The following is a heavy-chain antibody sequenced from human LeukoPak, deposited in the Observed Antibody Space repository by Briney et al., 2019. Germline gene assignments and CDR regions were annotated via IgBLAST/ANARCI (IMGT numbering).Heavy chain of an antibody. CDR1: GGSISYYY. Sequence: SETLSLTCTVSGGSISYYYWSWLRQSPGKGREWIGYIYYSGTTNYNPSLKSRVTISVDTSKNQFSLQLRSVTAADTAVYYCAREDPQTTVPEGMDVWGQGTPVTVSS. CDR2: IYYSGTT. J-gene: IGHJ6*02. V-gene: IGHV4-59*01. D-gene: IGHD4-17*01. CDR3: AREDPQTTVPEGMDV.